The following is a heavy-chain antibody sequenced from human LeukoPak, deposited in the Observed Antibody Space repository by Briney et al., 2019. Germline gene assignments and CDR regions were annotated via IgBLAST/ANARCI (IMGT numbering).Heavy chain of an antibody. CDR3: ALPGDSSGYWFDY. V-gene: IGHV4-4*02. CDR2: IYHSGST. D-gene: IGHD3-22*01. Sequence: SETLSLTCAVSGGSISSSNWWSWVRQPPGKGLEWIGEIYHSGSTNYNPSLKSRVTISVDKSKNQFSLKLSSVTAADTAVYYCALPGDSSGYWFDYWGQGTLVTVPS. CDR1: GGSISSSNW. J-gene: IGHJ4*02.